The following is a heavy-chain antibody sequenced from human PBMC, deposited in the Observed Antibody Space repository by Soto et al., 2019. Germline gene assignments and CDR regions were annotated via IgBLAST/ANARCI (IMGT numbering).Heavy chain of an antibody. CDR3: ARDQGDSSGWYRDHYYYGMDV. D-gene: IGHD6-19*01. J-gene: IGHJ6*02. Sequence: EASVKVSCKASGGTFSSYAISWVRQAPGQGLEWMGGIIPIFGTANYAQKFQGRVTITADESTSTAYMELSSLRSEDTAVYYCARDQGDSSGWYRDHYYYGMDVWGQGTTVTVSS. V-gene: IGHV1-69*13. CDR1: GGTFSSYA. CDR2: IIPIFGTA.